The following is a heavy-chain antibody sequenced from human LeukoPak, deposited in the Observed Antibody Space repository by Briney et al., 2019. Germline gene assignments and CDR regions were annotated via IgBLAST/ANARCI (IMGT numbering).Heavy chain of an antibody. J-gene: IGHJ4*02. V-gene: IGHV4-59*01. CDR2: IYYSGST. CDR1: GGSISSYY. CDR3: ARGNSLRRLYGYYFDY. D-gene: IGHD3-10*01. Sequence: SETLSLTCTVSGGSISSYYWSWIRQPPGKGLEWIGYIYYSGSTNYNPSLKSRVTISVDTSKNQFSLKLNSVTAADTAVYYCARGNSLRRLYGYYFDYWGQGTLVTVSS.